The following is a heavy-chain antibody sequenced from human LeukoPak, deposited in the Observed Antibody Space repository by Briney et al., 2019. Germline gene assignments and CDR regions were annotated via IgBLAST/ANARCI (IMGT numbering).Heavy chain of an antibody. V-gene: IGHV4-39*07. CDR1: GGSISSRYYY. CDR3: ARVVLSYYDFWSGFGWFDP. J-gene: IGHJ5*02. D-gene: IGHD3-3*01. CDR2: VYYSGST. Sequence: PSETLSLTCTVSGGSISSRYYYGGWLRQPPGKGLEWIGSVYYSGSTYYNPSLKSRVIISVDTSKNQFSLKLSSVTAADTAVYYCARVVLSYYDFWSGFGWFDPWGQGTQVTVSS.